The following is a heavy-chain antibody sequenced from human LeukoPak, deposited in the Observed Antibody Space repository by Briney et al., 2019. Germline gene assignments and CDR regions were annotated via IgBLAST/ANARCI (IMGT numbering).Heavy chain of an antibody. Sequence: SETLSLTCTVSGGSISTYYWSWIRQPRGKGLEWIGYIYYTGSTSYNPSLNSRVTMSVDTSKNQFSLKLSSVTAADTAVYYCARGGAARNFRGGGLDPSGQGTLVTVSS. D-gene: IGHD3-10*01. CDR1: GGSISTYY. J-gene: IGHJ5*02. CDR3: ARGGAARNFRGGGLDP. CDR2: IYYTGST. V-gene: IGHV4-59*01.